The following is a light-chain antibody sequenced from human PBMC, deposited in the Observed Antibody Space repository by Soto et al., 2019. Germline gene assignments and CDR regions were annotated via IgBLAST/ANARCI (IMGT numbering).Light chain of an antibody. J-gene: IGKJ5*01. CDR1: QSVTTR. V-gene: IGKV3D-15*01. CDR2: GAS. Sequence: IVLTQSPGTLSLSPGERVTLSCRASQSVTTRLSWYQHKPGQAPTLLMSGASNRASGVPVRFSGSGSGTEFTLTISSLQSEDFAVYYCQQYNNWLSITFGQGTRLEIK. CDR3: QQYNNWLSIT.